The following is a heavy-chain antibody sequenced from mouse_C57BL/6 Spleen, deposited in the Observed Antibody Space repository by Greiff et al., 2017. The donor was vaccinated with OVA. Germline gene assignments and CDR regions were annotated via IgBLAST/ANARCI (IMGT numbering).Heavy chain of an antibody. CDR2: INPGSGGT. CDR1: GYAFTNYL. D-gene: IGHD4-1*01. Sequence: VQLQQSGAELVRPGTSVKVSCKASGYAFTNYLIEWVKQRPGQGLEWIGVINPGSGGTNYNEKFKGKATLTVDKSSSTAYMQLSSLTSEDSAVYYCARDWDYWGQGTTLTVSS. CDR3: ARDWDY. V-gene: IGHV1-54*01. J-gene: IGHJ2*01.